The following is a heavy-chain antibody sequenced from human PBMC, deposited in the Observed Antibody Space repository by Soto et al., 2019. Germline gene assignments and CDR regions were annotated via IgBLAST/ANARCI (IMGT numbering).Heavy chain of an antibody. J-gene: IGHJ4*02. V-gene: IGHV3-30*18. CDR3: AKDPSPRLAPFDS. Sequence: QVQLVESGGGVVQPGRSLRLSCAASGFTFSSYGMHWVRQAPGKGLEWVAVISYDGSNKYYADSVKGRFSISRANYKNPLYLQMNSLRAEDTAVYYCAKDPSPRLAPFDSWGQGTLVTVSS. CDR2: ISYDGSNK. CDR1: GFTFSSYG. D-gene: IGHD5-12*01.